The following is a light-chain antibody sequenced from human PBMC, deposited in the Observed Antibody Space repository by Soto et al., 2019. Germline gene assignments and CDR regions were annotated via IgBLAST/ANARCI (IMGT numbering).Light chain of an antibody. CDR2: AAS. CDR1: QGISSY. J-gene: IGKJ4*01. Sequence: IQLTHSTSSLSASIGDRVTITCRASQGISSYLAWYQQKRGKAPKLLIYAASSLQSGVPSRFSGSGSGTDFTLTISSLQPEDFATYYCQQSYSTPLTFGGGTKVDIK. V-gene: IGKV1-39*01. CDR3: QQSYSTPLT.